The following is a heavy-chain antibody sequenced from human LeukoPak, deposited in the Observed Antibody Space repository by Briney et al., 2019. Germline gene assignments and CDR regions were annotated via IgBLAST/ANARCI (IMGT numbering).Heavy chain of an antibody. V-gene: IGHV3-23*01. D-gene: IGHD5-18*01. CDR1: GFNFIIYA. CDR2: ITNSGDKA. CDR3: AKAGYSFGLDS. J-gene: IGHJ4*02. Sequence: GESLRLSCAASGFNFIIYAMVWVRQAPGKGPEWVSSITNSGDKAYYADSVKGRFTISRDNPKNTLYLQMNSLRAEDTALYYCAKAGYSFGLDSWGQGTLVTVSS.